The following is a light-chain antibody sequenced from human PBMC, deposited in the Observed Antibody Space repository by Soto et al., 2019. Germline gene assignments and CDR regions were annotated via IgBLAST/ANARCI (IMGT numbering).Light chain of an antibody. CDR1: SSDVGGYNY. CDR2: EVS. J-gene: IGLJ1*01. Sequence: QSVLTQPASVSGSPGQSITISCTGTSSDVGGYNYVSWYQQHPGKAPKVMIYEVSNRPSGVSNRFSGSKSGNTASLTISGLQAEDEADYYCSSFTTESRYVFGTGTKVTVL. CDR3: SSFTTESRYV. V-gene: IGLV2-14*01.